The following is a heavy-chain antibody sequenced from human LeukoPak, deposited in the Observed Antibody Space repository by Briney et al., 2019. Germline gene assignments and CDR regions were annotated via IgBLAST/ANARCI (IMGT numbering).Heavy chain of an antibody. J-gene: IGHJ4*02. CDR3: ARDTDTVTTILDY. V-gene: IGHV3-23*01. CDR1: GFTFSNSA. Sequence: GGSLRPSCAASGFTFSNSAMNWVRQTPEKGLEWVSAISGSGDKTLYADSVKGRFTISRDNAKNTLYLQMNSLRAEDTAVYYCARDTDTVTTILDYWGQGTLVTASS. D-gene: IGHD4-17*01. CDR2: ISGSGDKT.